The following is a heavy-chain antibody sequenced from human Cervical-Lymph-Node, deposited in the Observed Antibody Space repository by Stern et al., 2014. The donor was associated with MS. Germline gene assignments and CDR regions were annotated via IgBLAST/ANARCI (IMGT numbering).Heavy chain of an antibody. J-gene: IGHJ4*02. CDR3: ARDYGDYAFDY. Sequence: VQLVQSGAEVKKPGESLKISCKGSGYSFTANWIAWVRQMPGKGLEWMGITYPGDSDTRYSPSFQGQVTISADKAISTAYLQWSSLKASDAAMYYCARDYGDYAFDYWGQGTLVTVSS. D-gene: IGHD4-17*01. CDR1: GYSFTANW. CDR2: TYPGDSDT. V-gene: IGHV5-51*01.